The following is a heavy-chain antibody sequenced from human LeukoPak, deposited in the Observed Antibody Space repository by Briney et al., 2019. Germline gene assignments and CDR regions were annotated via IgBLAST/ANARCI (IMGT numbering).Heavy chain of an antibody. D-gene: IGHD3-22*01. V-gene: IGHV4-34*01. CDR2: INHSGST. Sequence: SETLSLTCAVYGGSFSGYDWSWIRQPPGKGLEWIGEINHSGSTNYNPSLKSRVTISVDTSKNQFSLKLSSVTAADTAVYYCARGGYYYDSSGYIDYWGQGTLVTVSS. CDR1: GGSFSGYD. CDR3: ARGGYYYDSSGYIDY. J-gene: IGHJ4*02.